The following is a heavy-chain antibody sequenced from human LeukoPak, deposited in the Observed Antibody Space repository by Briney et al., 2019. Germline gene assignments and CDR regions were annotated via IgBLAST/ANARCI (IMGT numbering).Heavy chain of an antibody. CDR3: AKDLERGYSGYGTPFDY. J-gene: IGHJ4*02. CDR1: GFTFSSYG. CDR2: ISYDGSNK. D-gene: IGHD5-12*01. V-gene: IGHV3-30*18. Sequence: GGSLRLSCAASGFTFSSYGMHWVRQAPGKGLEWVAVISYDGSNKYYADSVKGRFTISRDNSKNTLYLQMNSLRAEDTAVYYCAKDLERGYSGYGTPFDYWGQGTLVTVSS.